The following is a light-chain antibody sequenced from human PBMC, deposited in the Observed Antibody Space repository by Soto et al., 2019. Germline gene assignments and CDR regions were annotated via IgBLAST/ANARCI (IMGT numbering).Light chain of an antibody. J-gene: IGKJ4*01. CDR1: QSLLHGNGYNY. CDR3: MQALQTPLT. V-gene: IGKV2-28*01. CDR2: LGS. Sequence: DIVMTQSPLSLPVTPGAPASISCRSSQSLLHGNGYNYLDWYLQKPGQSPQLLIYLGSNRASGVPDRFIGSGSGTDFTLKISRVEAEDVGVYYCMQALQTPLTVGGGTKVEIK.